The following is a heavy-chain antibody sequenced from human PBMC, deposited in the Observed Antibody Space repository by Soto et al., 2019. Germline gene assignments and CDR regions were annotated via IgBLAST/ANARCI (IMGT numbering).Heavy chain of an antibody. D-gene: IGHD3-9*01. Sequence: SETLSLTCAVYGGSFSGYYWSWIRQPPGKGLEWIGEINHSGSTNYNPSLKSRVTISVDTSKNQFSLKLSSVTAADTAVYYCASPAYYDILTGYVLDYWGQGTLVTVSS. J-gene: IGHJ4*02. CDR2: INHSGST. V-gene: IGHV4-34*01. CDR3: ASPAYYDILTGYVLDY. CDR1: GGSFSGYY.